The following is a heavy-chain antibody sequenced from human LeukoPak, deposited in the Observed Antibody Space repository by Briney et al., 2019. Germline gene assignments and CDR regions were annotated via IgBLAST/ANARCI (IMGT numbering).Heavy chain of an antibody. J-gene: IGHJ4*02. V-gene: IGHV4-59*01. D-gene: IGHD5-18*01. CDR3: ARGPGYGYDYDYFDY. CDR1: GGSISSYY. CDR2: IYYSGST. Sequence: SETLSLTCTVSGGSISSYYWSWIRQPPGKGLEWIGYIYYSGSTNYNPSLKSRVTISVDTSKNQFSLKLSSVTAADTAVYYCARGPGYGYDYDYFDYWGQGTLVTVSS.